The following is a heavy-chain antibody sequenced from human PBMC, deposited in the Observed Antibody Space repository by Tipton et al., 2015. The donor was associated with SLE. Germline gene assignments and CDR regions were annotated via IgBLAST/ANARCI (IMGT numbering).Heavy chain of an antibody. CDR3: ARRSASRSYYNAYYYDYMDV. V-gene: IGHV4-59*11. D-gene: IGHD3-10*01. Sequence: TLSLTCTVSGASISTHYWSWIRQPPGKGLEWIGYISYTGNTNFNPSLKSRVTMSVATSKNQFSLKLNSVTAADTAVYFCARRSASRSYYNAYYYDYMDVWGKGTTVTVSS. CDR1: GASISTHY. J-gene: IGHJ6*03. CDR2: ISYTGNT.